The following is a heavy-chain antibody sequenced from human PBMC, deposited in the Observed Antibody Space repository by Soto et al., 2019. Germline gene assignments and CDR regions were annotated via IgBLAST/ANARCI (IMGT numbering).Heavy chain of an antibody. CDR3: ATQPGGGGY. V-gene: IGHV3-53*01. J-gene: IGHJ4*02. D-gene: IGHD3-10*01. CDR1: GFTVSNNY. Sequence: EVQLVESGGGLIQPGGSLRLSCAVSGFTVSNNYMSWVRQAPGKGLEGVSVIYSGGYTAYGDTVKGRFTIPRENSKNNPFLQRNALGPADPALFFWATQPGGGGYWGQGTLVTVSS. CDR2: IYSGGYT.